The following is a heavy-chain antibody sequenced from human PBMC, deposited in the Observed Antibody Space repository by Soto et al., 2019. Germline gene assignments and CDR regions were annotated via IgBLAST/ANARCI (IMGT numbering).Heavy chain of an antibody. CDR1: GYTFTSYY. CDR2: INPSGGST. Sequence: ASVKVSCKASGYTFTSYYMHWVRQAPGQGLEWMGIINPSGGSTSYARKFQGRVTMTRDTSTSTVYMELSSLRSEDMAVYYCARASYDSSGYKGMDVWGQGTTVTVSS. CDR3: ARASYDSSGYKGMDV. J-gene: IGHJ6*02. D-gene: IGHD3-22*01. V-gene: IGHV1-46*01.